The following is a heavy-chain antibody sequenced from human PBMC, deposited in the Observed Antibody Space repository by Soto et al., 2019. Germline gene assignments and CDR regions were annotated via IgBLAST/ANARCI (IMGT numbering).Heavy chain of an antibody. CDR1: GFTLNSYG. V-gene: IGHV3-30*18. J-gene: IGHJ4*02. CDR2: ILYDGTKT. Sequence: PGGSLRLSCEASGFTLNSYGMYWVRQAPGKGLDWVSHILYDGTKTYYADSVQGRFTISRDNSRNTLHLQMDRMRLEDTAVYFCVKDLAHMADHWGQGTLVTVSS. CDR3: VKDLAHMADH.